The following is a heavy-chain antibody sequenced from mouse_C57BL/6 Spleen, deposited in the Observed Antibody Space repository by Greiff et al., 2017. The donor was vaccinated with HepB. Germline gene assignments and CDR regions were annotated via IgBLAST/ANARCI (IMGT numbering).Heavy chain of an antibody. D-gene: IGHD1-1*01. J-gene: IGHJ3*01. V-gene: IGHV1-82*01. CDR1: GYAFSSSW. Sequence: QVQLQQSGPELVKPGASVKISCKASGYAFSSSWMNWVKQRPGKGLEWIGRIYPGDGDTNYNGKFKGKATLTADKSSSTAYMQLSSLTSEDSAVYFCARENYYGSSSFAYWGQGTLGTVSA. CDR3: ARENYYGSSSFAY. CDR2: IYPGDGDT.